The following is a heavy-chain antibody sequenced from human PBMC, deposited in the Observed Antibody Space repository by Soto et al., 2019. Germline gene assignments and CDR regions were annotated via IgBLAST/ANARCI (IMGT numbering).Heavy chain of an antibody. CDR3: ARRIHCPGAGCYGNYFDN. D-gene: IGHD2-8*02. V-gene: IGHV4-59*08. J-gene: IGHJ4*02. CDR1: GVSISRDY. Sequence: QVQLQESGPGLVKPSETLSLTCTVSGVSISRDYWSWIRQPPGKGLEWIGYVDYRGNTDYNPSLKSRLTISLDTSKNQFSLRLRSVTAADTAVYFCARRIHCPGAGCYGNYFDNWGQGILVTVSS. CDR2: VDYRGNT.